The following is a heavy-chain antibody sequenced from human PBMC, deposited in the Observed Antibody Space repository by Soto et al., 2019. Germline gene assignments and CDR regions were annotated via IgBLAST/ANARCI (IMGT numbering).Heavy chain of an antibody. D-gene: IGHD3-3*01. CDR1: GFTSSSYG. J-gene: IGHJ5*02. CDR3: AKEITIFGVVPRGFDP. Sequence: PGGSXRLSCAAAGFTSSSYGMRWVRQAPGKGLEWVSSIGSSGDTYYADSVKGRFTISRDNSKNTLYLQMNSLRAEDTAVYYCAKEITIFGVVPRGFDPWGQGTLVTVSS. CDR2: IGSSGDT. V-gene: IGHV3-23*01.